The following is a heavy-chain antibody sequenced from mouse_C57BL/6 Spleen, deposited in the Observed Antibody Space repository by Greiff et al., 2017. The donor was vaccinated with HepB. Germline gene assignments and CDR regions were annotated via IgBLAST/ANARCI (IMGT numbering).Heavy chain of an antibody. Sequence: DVQLVESGGGLVKPGGSLKLSCAASGFTFSDYGMHWVRQAPEKGLEWVAYISSGSSTIYYADTVKGRFTISRDNAKNTLFLQMTSLRSEDTAMYYCARSGRPDFDYWGQGTTLTVSS. CDR2: ISSGSSTI. CDR1: GFTFSDYG. D-gene: IGHD3-1*01. CDR3: ARSGRPDFDY. V-gene: IGHV5-17*01. J-gene: IGHJ2*01.